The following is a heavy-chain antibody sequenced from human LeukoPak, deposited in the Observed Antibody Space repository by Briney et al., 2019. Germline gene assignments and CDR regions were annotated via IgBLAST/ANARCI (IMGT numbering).Heavy chain of an antibody. Sequence: GGSLRLSCAASGFTFSSYSMNWVRQAPGKGLEWVSAISGSGGITYYADSVKGRFTISRDNSKNTLYLQMNSLRAEDTAVYYCAKSPTGIAADNWFDPWGQGTLVTVSS. V-gene: IGHV3-23*01. D-gene: IGHD6-13*01. CDR1: GFTFSSYS. CDR3: AKSPTGIAADNWFDP. CDR2: ISGSGGIT. J-gene: IGHJ5*02.